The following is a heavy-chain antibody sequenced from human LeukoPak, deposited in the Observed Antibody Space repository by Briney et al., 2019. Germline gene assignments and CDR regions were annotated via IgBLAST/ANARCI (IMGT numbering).Heavy chain of an antibody. CDR1: GYTFTGYY. V-gene: IGHV1-2*02. J-gene: IGHJ4*02. CDR2: INPNSGGT. D-gene: IGHD6-13*01. Sequence: GASVKVSCKASGYTFTGYYMRWVRQAPGQGLEWMGWINPNSGGTNYAQKFQGRVTMTRDTSISTAYMELRSLRSDDTAVYYCARDGLVSAGPDYWGQGTLVTVSS. CDR3: ARDGLVSAGPDY.